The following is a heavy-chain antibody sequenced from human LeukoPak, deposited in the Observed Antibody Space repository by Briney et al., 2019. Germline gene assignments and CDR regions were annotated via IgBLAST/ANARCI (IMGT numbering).Heavy chain of an antibody. Sequence: GGSLRLSCAASGFTFSSYWMHWVRQAPGKGLVWVSRINTDGSSTTYADSVKGRFTISRDNAENTLCLQVNSLRAEDTALYYCVRGYSGTYRADYWGQGTLVTVSS. CDR1: GFTFSSYW. D-gene: IGHD1-26*01. V-gene: IGHV3-74*03. CDR3: VRGYSGTYRADY. J-gene: IGHJ4*02. CDR2: INTDGSST.